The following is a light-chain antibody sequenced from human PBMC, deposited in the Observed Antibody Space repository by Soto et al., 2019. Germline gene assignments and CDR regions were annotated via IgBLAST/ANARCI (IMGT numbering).Light chain of an antibody. CDR3: QQYTVWPFT. Sequence: VMTQSPAILSVSPGERATLSCRASQSVSTNVAWYQQIPGQTPRLLIYGASTRATGIPVRFSGSGSGTEFTLTISSLQSEDFAVYYCQQYTVWPFTFGGGTKVDIK. J-gene: IGKJ4*01. CDR2: GAS. CDR1: QSVSTN. V-gene: IGKV3-15*01.